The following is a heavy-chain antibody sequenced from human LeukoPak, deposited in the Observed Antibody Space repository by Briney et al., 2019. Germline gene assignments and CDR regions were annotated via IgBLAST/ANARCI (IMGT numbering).Heavy chain of an antibody. CDR3: ARDRREYSSSWYYFDY. CDR1: GFTFSSYA. Sequence: GRSLRLSCAASGFTFSSYAMHWVRQAPGKGLEWVAVISYDGSNKYYADSVKDRFTISRDNSKNTLYLQMNSLRAEDTAVYYCARDRREYSSSWYYFDYWGQGTLVTVSS. J-gene: IGHJ4*02. CDR2: ISYDGSNK. V-gene: IGHV3-30*01. D-gene: IGHD6-13*01.